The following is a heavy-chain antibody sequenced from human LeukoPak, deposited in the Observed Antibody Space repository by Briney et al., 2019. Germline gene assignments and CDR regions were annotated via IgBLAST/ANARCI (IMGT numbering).Heavy chain of an antibody. D-gene: IGHD5-12*01. CDR2: INYSGST. Sequence: PSQTLSLTCTVSGGSISSSSYCWGWIRQPPGKGLEWIGSINYSGSTYYNPSLKSRVTISVDTSKNQFSLNLSSVTAADTAVYYCARFTQYSGYADYWGQGTLVTVSS. J-gene: IGHJ4*02. CDR3: ARFTQYSGYADY. CDR1: GGSISSSSYC. V-gene: IGHV4-39*07.